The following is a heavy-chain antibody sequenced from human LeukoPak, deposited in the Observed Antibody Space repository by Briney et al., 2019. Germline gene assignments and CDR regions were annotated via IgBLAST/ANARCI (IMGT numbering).Heavy chain of an antibody. CDR1: GFTFSSYW. J-gene: IGHJ4*02. CDR3: ARDFPYYCTNGVCYFFDY. V-gene: IGHV3-7*01. CDR2: IKQDGSEK. Sequence: PGGSLRLSCAASGFTFSSYWMSWVRRAPGKGLEWVANIKQDGSEKYYVDSVKGRFTISRDNAKNSLYLQMNSLRAEDTAVYYCARDFPYYCTNGVCYFFDYWGQGTLVTVSS. D-gene: IGHD2-8*01.